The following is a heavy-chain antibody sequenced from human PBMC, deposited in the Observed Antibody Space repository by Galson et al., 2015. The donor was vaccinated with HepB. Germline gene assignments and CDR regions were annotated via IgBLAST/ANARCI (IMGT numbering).Heavy chain of an antibody. CDR3: ARSPYCGGDCFNRGYQYYYMDV. CDR1: GFTFSDYY. Sequence: SLRLSCAASGFTFSDYYMSWIRQAPGKSLEWISYISSSGRTIHYADSVKGRFTISRDNAKNSLYLHMNALRAEDTAVYSCARSPYCGGDCFNRGYQYYYMDVWGKGTTVTVSS. CDR2: ISSSGRTI. D-gene: IGHD2-21*01. J-gene: IGHJ6*03. V-gene: IGHV3-11*01.